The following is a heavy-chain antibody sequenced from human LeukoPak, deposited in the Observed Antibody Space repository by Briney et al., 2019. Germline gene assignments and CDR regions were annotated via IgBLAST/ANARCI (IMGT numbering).Heavy chain of an antibody. CDR2: IIPIFGTA. V-gene: IGHV1-69*13. CDR3: ARALWRYYDSSDYYYLFDY. Sequence: ASVKVSCKASGGTFSSYAISWVRQAPGQGLEWMGGIIPIFGTANYAQKFQGRVTITADESTSTAYMELSSLRSEDTAVYYCARALWRYYDSSDYYYLFDYWGQGTLVTVSS. D-gene: IGHD3-22*01. J-gene: IGHJ4*02. CDR1: GGTFSSYA.